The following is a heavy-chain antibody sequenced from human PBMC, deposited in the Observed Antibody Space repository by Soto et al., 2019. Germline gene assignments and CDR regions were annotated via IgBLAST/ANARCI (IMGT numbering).Heavy chain of an antibody. CDR2: ISAYNVNT. Sequence: VSCKAAEYSFPAYYIHWVRQAPGQGLEWMGWISAYNVNTNYAQNLQGRVTMTTDTSTSRAYMELRSLRSDDTAVYYCARDHPARRDGYNSPGYWGQGTLVTVSS. D-gene: IGHD5-12*01. CDR1: EYSFPAYY. V-gene: IGHV1-18*04. CDR3: ARDHPARRDGYNSPGY. J-gene: IGHJ4*02.